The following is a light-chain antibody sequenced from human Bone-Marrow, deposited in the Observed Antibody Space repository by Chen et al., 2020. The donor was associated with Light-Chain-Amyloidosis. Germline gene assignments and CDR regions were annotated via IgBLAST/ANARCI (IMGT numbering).Light chain of an antibody. CDR3: QVWDRSSDRPV. V-gene: IGLV3-21*02. CDR1: NIGSTS. J-gene: IGLJ3*02. Sequence: SYVLTQPSSVSVDPGQTATIACEGNNIGSTSVHWYQQTPGQAPRLVVYDDSDRPSGIPERLSGSNSGNTATLTISRVEAGDEADYYCQVWDRSSDRPVFGGGTKLTVL. CDR2: DDS.